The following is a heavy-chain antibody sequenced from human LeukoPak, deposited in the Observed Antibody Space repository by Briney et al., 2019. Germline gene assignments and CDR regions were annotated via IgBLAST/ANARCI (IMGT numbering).Heavy chain of an antibody. D-gene: IGHD3-10*01. J-gene: IGHJ4*02. CDR1: GGSISSSIYY. CDR3: ARVQKYSGSYYFDY. Sequence: SETLSLTCTVSGGSISSSIYYWGWIRQPPGKGLEWIVSMYYSGSTYYNPSLKSRVTVSVDTSKNQFSLKLSSVTAADTAVYYCARVQKYSGSYYFDYWGQGTLVTVSS. V-gene: IGHV4-39*01. CDR2: MYYSGST.